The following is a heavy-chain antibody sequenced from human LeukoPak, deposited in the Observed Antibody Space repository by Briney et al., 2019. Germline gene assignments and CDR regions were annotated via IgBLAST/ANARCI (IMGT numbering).Heavy chain of an antibody. CDR2: INGSGGRT. V-gene: IGHV3-23*01. CDR3: AKYYYDSSGRHDNFDY. CDR1: GFTFSSYA. Sequence: GGSLRLSCAASGFTFSSYAMSWVRQAPGKGLEWVSAINGSGGRTYKPDSVKGRFTISRDNSKNTLYLQMNSLRAEDTAVYYCAKYYYDSSGRHDNFDYWGEGTLVTVSS. J-gene: IGHJ4*02. D-gene: IGHD3-22*01.